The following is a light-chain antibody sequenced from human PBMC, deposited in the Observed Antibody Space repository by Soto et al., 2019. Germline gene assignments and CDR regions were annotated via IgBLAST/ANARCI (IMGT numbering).Light chain of an antibody. CDR2: DAS. V-gene: IGKV3D-20*02. CDR3: QQRTRWPMT. J-gene: IGKJ5*01. Sequence: EIVLTQSPGTLSLSPGERATLSCRASQSVSYYLAWYQQKPGQAPRLLIYDASSRATGVPDRFSGSGSGTDFTLTISRLEPEDFAVYYCQQRTRWPMTFGQGTRLEIK. CDR1: QSVSYY.